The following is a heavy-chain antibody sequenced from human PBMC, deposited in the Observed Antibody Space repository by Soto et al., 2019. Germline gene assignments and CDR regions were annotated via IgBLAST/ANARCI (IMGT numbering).Heavy chain of an antibody. CDR2: INTANGNT. CDR1: GYSFTTYY. V-gene: IGHV1-3*04. J-gene: IGHJ5*02. CDR3: AKVPDGQRWYDWLDP. Sequence: QVQLVQSGAEVKKPGASVTISCKASGYSFTTYYMHWLRQAPGQRPEWMGWINTANGNTQYSQKYPVRVTFTRDTSASTAYMELKNLISEDTAVYYCAKVPDGQRWYDWLDPWGQGTRVAVSS. D-gene: IGHD6-13*01.